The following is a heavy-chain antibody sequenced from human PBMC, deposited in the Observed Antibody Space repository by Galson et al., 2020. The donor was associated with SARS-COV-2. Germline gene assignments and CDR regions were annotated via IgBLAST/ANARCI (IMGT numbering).Heavy chain of an antibody. J-gene: IGHJ5*02. CDR1: GFTFSSYW. V-gene: IGHV3-7*01. Sequence: GESLKISCAASGFTFSSYWMSWVRQAPGKGLEWVANIKQDGSKKYYVDSVKGRFTISRDNAKNSLYLQMNSLRAEDTAVYYCARAIISFSSYYDILTGYYMYGWFDPWGQGTLVTVSS. CDR3: ARAIISFSSYYDILTGYYMYGWFDP. D-gene: IGHD3-9*01. CDR2: IKQDGSKK.